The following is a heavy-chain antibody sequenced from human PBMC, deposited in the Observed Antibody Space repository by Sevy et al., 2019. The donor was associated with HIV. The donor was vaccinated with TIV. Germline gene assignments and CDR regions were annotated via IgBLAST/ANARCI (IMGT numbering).Heavy chain of an antibody. CDR1: GDSVSGHSAA. D-gene: IGHD1-20*01. V-gene: IGHV6-1*01. CDR3: ARGGSAVTGTTFVLAFDI. J-gene: IGHJ3*02. CDR2: TYYRSKWYT. Sequence: SQTLSLTCAISGDSVSGHSAAWNWIRQSPSRGLEWLGWTYYRSKWYTDFAVSVKSRITINPDTSKNQFSLHLNSVTPEDTAMYYCARGGSAVTGTTFVLAFDIWGQGTMVTVSS.